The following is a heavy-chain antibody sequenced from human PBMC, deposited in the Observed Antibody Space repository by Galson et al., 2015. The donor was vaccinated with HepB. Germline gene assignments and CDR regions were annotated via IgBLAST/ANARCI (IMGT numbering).Heavy chain of an antibody. D-gene: IGHD2-8*02. CDR1: GGSFSGYY. CDR3: ARGRRYLHCTGSSCFLPFDP. Sequence: SETLSLTCAVYGGSFSGYYWNWIRQPPGQGLEWIGEINHSGSTNYNPSLKSRVTISVDTPKNQFSLKLTSVTAADTAVYYCARGRRYLHCTGSSCFLPFDPWGQGTLVTVSS. CDR2: INHSGST. J-gene: IGHJ5*02. V-gene: IGHV4-34*01.